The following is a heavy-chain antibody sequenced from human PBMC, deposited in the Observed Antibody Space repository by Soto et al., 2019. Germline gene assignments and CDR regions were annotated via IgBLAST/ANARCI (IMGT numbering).Heavy chain of an antibody. D-gene: IGHD5-18*01. V-gene: IGHV3-23*01. CDR3: AKDWARVSVDTAMGRFDY. J-gene: IGHJ4*02. CDR2: ISGSGGST. Sequence: GGSLRLSCAASGFTFSSYAMSWVRQAPGKGLEWVSAISGSGGSTYYADSVKGRFTISRDNSKNTLYLQMNSLRAEDTAVYYCAKDWARVSVDTAMGRFDYWGQGTLVTVSS. CDR1: GFTFSSYA.